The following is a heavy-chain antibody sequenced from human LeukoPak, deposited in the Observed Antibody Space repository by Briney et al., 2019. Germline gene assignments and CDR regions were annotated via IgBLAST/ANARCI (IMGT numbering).Heavy chain of an antibody. CDR2: IIPILGIA. D-gene: IGHD5-18*01. CDR3: ARHSTMWYSYGYFDY. CDR1: GGTFSSYA. V-gene: IGHV1-69*04. Sequence: ASVKVSCKASGGTFSSYAISWVRQAPGQGLEWMGRIIPILGIANYAQRFQGRVTITADKSTSTAYMELSSLRSEDTAVYYCARHSTMWYSYGYFDYWGQGTLVTVSS. J-gene: IGHJ4*02.